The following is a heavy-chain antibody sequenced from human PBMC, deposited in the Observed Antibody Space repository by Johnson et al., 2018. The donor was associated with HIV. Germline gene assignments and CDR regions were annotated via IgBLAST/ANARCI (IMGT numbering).Heavy chain of an antibody. V-gene: IGHV3-11*04. Sequence: QVQLVESGGGLVNPGGSLRLSCAASGFTFSDYYMSWIRQAPGKGLEWVSYISSSGNTMYYADSLRGRFNISRDNPKNTLYLQMNSLRAEDTGVYYCAKPPSMGADAFDIWGQGTMVTVSS. CDR1: GFTFSDYY. CDR3: AKPPSMGADAFDI. D-gene: IGHD3-16*01. J-gene: IGHJ3*02. CDR2: ISSSGNTM.